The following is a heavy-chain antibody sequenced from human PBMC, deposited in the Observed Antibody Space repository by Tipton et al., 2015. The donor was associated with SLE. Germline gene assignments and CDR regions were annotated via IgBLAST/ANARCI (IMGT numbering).Heavy chain of an antibody. Sequence: TLSLTCTVSGSSITAYYWTWIRQPPGKGLEWIGYVYYSGTTNYNPSLKSRVTISVDTSKNQFSLNLNSVTAADTATYYCARVRGGWANDASDIWGQGTMVTVSS. CDR1: GSSITAYY. D-gene: IGHD6-19*01. CDR2: VYYSGTT. J-gene: IGHJ3*02. CDR3: ARVRGGWANDASDI. V-gene: IGHV4-59*01.